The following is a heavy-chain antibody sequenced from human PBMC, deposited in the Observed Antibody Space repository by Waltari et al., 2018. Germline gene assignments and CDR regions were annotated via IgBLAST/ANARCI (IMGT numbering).Heavy chain of an antibody. CDR1: GGSISSYY. D-gene: IGHD6-6*01. CDR3: ARTWIAARHRQEGFDY. J-gene: IGHJ4*02. CDR2: IYYSGST. V-gene: IGHV4-59*08. Sequence: QVQLQESGPGLVKPSETLSLTCTVSGGSISSYYWSWIRQPPGKGLEWIGYIYYSGSTNYNPSLKSRVTISVDTSKNQFSLKLSSVTAADTAVYYCARTWIAARHRQEGFDYWGQGTLVTVSS.